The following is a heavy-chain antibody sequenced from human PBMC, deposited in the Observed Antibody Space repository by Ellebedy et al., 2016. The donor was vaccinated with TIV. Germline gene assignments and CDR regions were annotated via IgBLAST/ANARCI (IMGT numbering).Heavy chain of an antibody. V-gene: IGHV1-2*02. Sequence: ASVKVSCKASGYTFTGYYIHWVRQAPGQGLEWMGWIHPNHGGTKYAPKFQGRVTMTRDTSISTAYMELSSLRSDDTAVYSCARDYYDSAGTSDHWGQGTLVTVSS. CDR3: ARDYYDSAGTSDH. D-gene: IGHD3-22*01. J-gene: IGHJ4*02. CDR1: GYTFTGYY. CDR2: IHPNHGGT.